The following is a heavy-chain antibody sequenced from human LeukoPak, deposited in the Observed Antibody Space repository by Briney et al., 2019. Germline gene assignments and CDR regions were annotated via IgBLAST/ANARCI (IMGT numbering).Heavy chain of an antibody. CDR1: GFTFRSYG. V-gene: IGHV3-23*01. CDR3: AKDTSITGTGDFDY. Sequence: GGTLRLSCAASGFTFRSYGMSWVRQAPGKGLEWVSGISGSGGSTYYADSVKGRFNISRDNSKNTLYLQMNSLRAEDTAVYYCAKDTSITGTGDFDYWGQGTLVTVSS. J-gene: IGHJ4*02. D-gene: IGHD1-20*01. CDR2: ISGSGGST.